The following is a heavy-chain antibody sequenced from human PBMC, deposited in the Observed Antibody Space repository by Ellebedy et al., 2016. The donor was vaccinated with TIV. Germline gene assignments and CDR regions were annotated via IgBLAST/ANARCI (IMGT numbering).Heavy chain of an antibody. CDR3: AKDRGSSWSAYYYYGMDV. V-gene: IGHV3-30*18. D-gene: IGHD6-13*01. CDR1: GFTFSSCG. Sequence: GGSLRLSXAASGFTFSSCGMHWVRQAPGKGLEWVAVISYDGSNKYYADSVKGRFTISRDNSKNTLYLQMNSLRAEDTAVYYCAKDRGSSWSAYYYYGMDVWGQGTTVTVSS. CDR2: ISYDGSNK. J-gene: IGHJ6*02.